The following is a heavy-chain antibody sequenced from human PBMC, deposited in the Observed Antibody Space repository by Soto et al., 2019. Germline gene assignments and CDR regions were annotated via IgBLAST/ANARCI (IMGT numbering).Heavy chain of an antibody. CDR3: AAVPSYYGDSLFDY. D-gene: IGHD4-17*01. Sequence: SVKVSCKASGFTFTSSAMQWVRQARGQRLEWIGWIVVGSGNTNYAQKFQERVTITRDMFTSTAYMELSSLRSEDTAVYYCAAVPSYYGDSLFDYWGQGTLVTVSS. CDR2: IVVGSGNT. CDR1: GFTFTSSA. V-gene: IGHV1-58*02. J-gene: IGHJ4*02.